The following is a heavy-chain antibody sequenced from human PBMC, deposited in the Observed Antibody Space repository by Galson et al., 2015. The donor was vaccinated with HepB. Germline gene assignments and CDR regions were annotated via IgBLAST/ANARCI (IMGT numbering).Heavy chain of an antibody. Sequence: PALVKPTQTLTLTCSFSGFSLRTSGVGVAWIRQPPGKALGWLALIYWDDDKRYSPSLKSRLTITKDTSKNQVVLTMTNMDPLDTATYYCAHRRYSGYNLFDAFDIWGQGTMVTVSS. CDR3: AHRRYSGYNLFDAFDI. D-gene: IGHD5-24*01. CDR2: IYWDDDK. CDR1: GFSLRTSGVG. J-gene: IGHJ3*02. V-gene: IGHV2-5*02.